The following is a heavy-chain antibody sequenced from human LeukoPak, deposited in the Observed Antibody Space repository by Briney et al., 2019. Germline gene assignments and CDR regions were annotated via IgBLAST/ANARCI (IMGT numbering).Heavy chain of an antibody. CDR2: IRSSGGST. CDR3: AKDPTPICYDFWSGQEDWFDP. D-gene: IGHD3-3*01. CDR1: GFTISNYP. V-gene: IGHV3-23*01. Sequence: AGSLRLSCAASGFTISNYPMSWVRQAPGKGLEWVSPIRSSGGSTYYADSVKGRFNISRDNSKNTLYLQMNSLRAEDTAVYYCAKDPTPICYDFWSGQEDWFDPWGQGTLVTVSS. J-gene: IGHJ5*02.